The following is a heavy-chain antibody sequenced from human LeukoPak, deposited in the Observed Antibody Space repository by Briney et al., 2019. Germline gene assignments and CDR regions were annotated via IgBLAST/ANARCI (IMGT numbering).Heavy chain of an antibody. Sequence: GESLKISCAASGFTFSSYWMHWVRQAPGKGLVWISRINSDGSYTNYADSVKGRFTISRDNAKNTVYLQMNSLRADDTAVYYCARDRGYGGYGTYYYYMDVWGKGTTVTVSS. CDR1: GFTFSSYW. J-gene: IGHJ6*03. CDR2: INSDGSYT. CDR3: ARDRGYGGYGTYYYYMDV. D-gene: IGHD5-12*01. V-gene: IGHV3-74*01.